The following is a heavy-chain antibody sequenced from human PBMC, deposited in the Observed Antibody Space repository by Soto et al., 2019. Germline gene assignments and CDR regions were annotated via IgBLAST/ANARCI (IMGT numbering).Heavy chain of an antibody. D-gene: IGHD2-21*02. CDR3: VRGDKGGFDL. CDR2: IHSDGSTT. V-gene: IGHV3-74*01. CDR1: GFTFNYYW. Sequence: EVQLVESEGGLVQRGGSLRLSCAASGFTFNYYWMHWVRQAPGQGLVWVSHIHSDGSTTTYADSVKGRFTISRDNAKNTLDLQMKSLRAEDTAVYYCVRGDKGGFDLWGQGTTVTVSS. J-gene: IGHJ3*01.